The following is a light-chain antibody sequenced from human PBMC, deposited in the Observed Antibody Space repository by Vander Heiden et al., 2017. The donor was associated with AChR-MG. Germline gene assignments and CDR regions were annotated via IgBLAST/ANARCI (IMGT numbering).Light chain of an antibody. CDR3: CSYACDSALWV. V-gene: IGLV2-23*02. CDR1: TSDLGIYNL. Sequence: QSALTQPAPVSGSPGQSITISCTGTTSDLGIYNLVPWYQHHPGKAPKLIIFEVNKRPSGLSFRFSGSKSGTTASLTISGLQADDEADYYCCSYACDSALWVFGGGTRLTVL. J-gene: IGLJ3*02. CDR2: EVN.